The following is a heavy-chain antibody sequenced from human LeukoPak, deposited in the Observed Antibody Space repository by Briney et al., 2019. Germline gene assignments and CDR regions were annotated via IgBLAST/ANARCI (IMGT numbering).Heavy chain of an antibody. Sequence: GGSLLLSCAAAGFTFSSYAMSWGRQAAGKGLEWVSAISGSGGSTYYADSVKGRFTISRDNSKNTLYLQMNSLRAEDTAVYYCAKINYYDSSGYYFGLDYWGQGTLVTVSS. CDR1: GFTFSSYA. CDR2: ISGSGGST. CDR3: AKINYYDSSGYYFGLDY. V-gene: IGHV3-23*01. J-gene: IGHJ4*02. D-gene: IGHD3-22*01.